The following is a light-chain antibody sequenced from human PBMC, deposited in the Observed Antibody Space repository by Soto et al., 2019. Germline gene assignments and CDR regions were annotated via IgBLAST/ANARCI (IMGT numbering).Light chain of an antibody. CDR2: AAF. Sequence: DIQMTQSPSSLSASIGDRVTITCRASQSISTYLHWYQQKPGKAPNLLIYAAFSLQSGVPSRFGGSGSGTDFTLTISSLHPEDFATYYCQQSYNTPLTFGPGTKVDV. CDR1: QSISTY. J-gene: IGKJ3*01. CDR3: QQSYNTPLT. V-gene: IGKV1-39*01.